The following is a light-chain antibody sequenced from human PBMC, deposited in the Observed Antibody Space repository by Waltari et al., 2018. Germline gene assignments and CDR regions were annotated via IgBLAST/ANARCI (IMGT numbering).Light chain of an antibody. J-gene: IGLJ3*02. CDR1: SSNIGSSF. CDR2: DND. CDR3: GTWDTSLNTWV. V-gene: IGLV1-51*01. Sequence: QSVLTQPPSVSAAPGQTVTISCPGTSSNIGSSFVSWYQQFPGTAPKLLIHDNDERPSGIPDRFSGPKSGTSATLGITGLQTGDEADYYCGTWDTSLNTWVFGGGTKLTVL.